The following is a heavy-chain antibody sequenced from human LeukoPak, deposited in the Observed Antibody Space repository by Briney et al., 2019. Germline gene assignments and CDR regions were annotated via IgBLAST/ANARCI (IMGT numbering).Heavy chain of an antibody. CDR2: ISSGSGSHT. Sequence: GGSLRLSCAASGFTFTDYYMSWIRQAPGKGLKWVSYISSGSGSHTNYADSVKGRFTISRDNAENSLYLQMNSLRADDTAVYYCARGRVYYYDSSGYSPWGQGTLVTVSS. D-gene: IGHD3-22*01. CDR3: ARGRVYYYDSSGYSP. CDR1: GFTFTDYY. V-gene: IGHV3-11*05. J-gene: IGHJ5*02.